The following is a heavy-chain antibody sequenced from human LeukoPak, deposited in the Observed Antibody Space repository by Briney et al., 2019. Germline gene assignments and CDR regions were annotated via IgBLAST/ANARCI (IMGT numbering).Heavy chain of an antibody. Sequence: PSETLSLTCTVSGGSISSYYWSWIRQPPGKGLQWIGYIHSSGGSNYNPSLKSRVTLSVDTSKNQFSLKVSSVTAADTAVYYCARRELLSTPDAFDIWGQGTMVTVSS. CDR1: GGSISSYY. J-gene: IGHJ3*02. V-gene: IGHV4-59*08. CDR2: IHSSGGS. D-gene: IGHD3-10*01. CDR3: ARRELLSTPDAFDI.